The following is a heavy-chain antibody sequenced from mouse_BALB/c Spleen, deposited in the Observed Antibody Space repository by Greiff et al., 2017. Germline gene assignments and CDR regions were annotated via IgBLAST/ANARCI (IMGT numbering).Heavy chain of an antibody. CDR1: GYTFTSYW. Sequence: EVKLQESGTVLARPGASVKMSCKASGYTFTSYWMHWVKQRPGQGLEWIGAIYPGNSDTSYNQKFKGKAKLTAVTSTSTAYMELSSLTNEDSAVYYCTRRGIYYDYDGGAWFAYWGQGTLVTVSA. J-gene: IGHJ3*01. V-gene: IGHV1-5*01. CDR2: IYPGNSDT. D-gene: IGHD2-4*01. CDR3: TRRGIYYDYDGGAWFAY.